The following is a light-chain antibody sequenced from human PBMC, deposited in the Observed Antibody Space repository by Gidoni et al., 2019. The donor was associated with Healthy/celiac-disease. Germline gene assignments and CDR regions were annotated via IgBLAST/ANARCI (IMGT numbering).Light chain of an antibody. V-gene: IGKV3-11*01. Sequence: EIVLTQSPATLSLSQGDSATLSCRASQSVSSYLALYQRKPGQPPRLLIYDSSNRATGIPARFSGSGSGTDFTLTISSLEPEDFAVYYCHQRSNWPLTFXGXTKVEIK. CDR1: QSVSSY. J-gene: IGKJ4*01. CDR3: HQRSNWPLT. CDR2: DSS.